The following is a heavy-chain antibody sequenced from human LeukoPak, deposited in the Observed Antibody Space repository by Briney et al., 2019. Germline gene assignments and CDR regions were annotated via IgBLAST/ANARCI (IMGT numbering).Heavy chain of an antibody. CDR3: ARGARGAYFDY. D-gene: IGHD4/OR15-4a*01. Sequence: GGSLRLSCAASGFTISSSYMSWVRQAPGKGLEWVSYIYGADTIYHADFVKDRFTISRDSNRNILYLQMNSLRADDTAVYYCARGARGAYFDYWGQGTLVTVSS. CDR2: IYGADTI. CDR1: GFTISSSY. V-gene: IGHV3-66*01. J-gene: IGHJ4*02.